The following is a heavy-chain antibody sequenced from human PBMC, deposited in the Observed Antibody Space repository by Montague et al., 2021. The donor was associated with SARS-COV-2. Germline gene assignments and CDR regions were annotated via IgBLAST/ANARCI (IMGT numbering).Heavy chain of an antibody. D-gene: IGHD4-23*01. J-gene: IGHJ4*02. CDR1: GGFVSSRSYY. CDR2: IYYSGST. Sequence: SETLSLTCTVSGGFVSSRSYYWGWIRQPPGKRLEWIGSIYYSGSTHYNPSLKSRVTISVDTSKNQFSLKLSSVTAAATAVYYCARRGDYGGPRFDYWGQGTLVSVSS. CDR3: ARRGDYGGPRFDY. V-gene: IGHV4-39*01.